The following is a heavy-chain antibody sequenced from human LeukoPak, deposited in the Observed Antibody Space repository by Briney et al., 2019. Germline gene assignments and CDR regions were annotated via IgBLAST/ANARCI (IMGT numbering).Heavy chain of an antibody. J-gene: IGHJ3*02. D-gene: IGHD3-16*01. CDR2: ISAYNGNT. Sequence: GASVKVSCKASGYTFTSYGISWARQAPGQGLEWMGWISAYNGNTNYAQKLQGRVTMTTDTSTSTVYMELRSLRSDATAVYYCAGHSRDYDYVWGSYWAFDIWGQGTMVTVSS. CDR1: GYTFTSYG. V-gene: IGHV1-18*01. CDR3: AGHSRDYDYVWGSYWAFDI.